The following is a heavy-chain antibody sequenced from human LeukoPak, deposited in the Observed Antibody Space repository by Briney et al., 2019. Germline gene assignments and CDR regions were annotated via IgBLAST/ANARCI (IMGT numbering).Heavy chain of an antibody. J-gene: IGHJ4*02. D-gene: IGHD2-2*01. Sequence: GGSLRLSCAASGYTFNNYGMHWVRQAPGKGLEWVAVISYDGRNKHYPDSVKGRFTISRDISTDTLWLQMDSLRTEDTAVYYCAKGPLRGTAAAIDYWGQGTLVTVSS. CDR3: AKGPLRGTAAAIDY. CDR1: GYTFNNYG. V-gene: IGHV3-30*18. CDR2: ISYDGRNK.